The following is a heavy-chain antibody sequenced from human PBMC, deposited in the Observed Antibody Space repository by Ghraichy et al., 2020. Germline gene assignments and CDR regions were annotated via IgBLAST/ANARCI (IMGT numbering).Heavy chain of an antibody. CDR1: GFTFSNYA. Sequence: GGSLRLSCAASGFTFSNYAMSWVRQAPGKGLEWVSAISGSGGSTYYADSVKGRFTISRDNSKNTLYLQMISLRVEDTAVYFCAKGVRYNWNVDAFDIWGQGTMVTVSS. D-gene: IGHD1-1*01. V-gene: IGHV3-23*01. CDR3: AKGVRYNWNVDAFDI. CDR2: ISGSGGST. J-gene: IGHJ3*02.